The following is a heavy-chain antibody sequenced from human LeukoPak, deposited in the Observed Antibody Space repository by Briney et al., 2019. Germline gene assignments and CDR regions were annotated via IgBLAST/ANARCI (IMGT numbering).Heavy chain of an antibody. CDR1: GGSISSGSYY. D-gene: IGHD3-22*01. CDR2: IYTSGST. CDR3: ARDSSLYYDSSAY. Sequence: SETLSLTCTVSGGSISSGSYYWSWIRQPAGKGLEWIGRIYTSGSTNYNPSLKSRVTISVGTSKNQFSLKLSSVTAADTAVYYCARDSSLYYDSSAYWGQGTLVTVSS. V-gene: IGHV4-61*02. J-gene: IGHJ4*02.